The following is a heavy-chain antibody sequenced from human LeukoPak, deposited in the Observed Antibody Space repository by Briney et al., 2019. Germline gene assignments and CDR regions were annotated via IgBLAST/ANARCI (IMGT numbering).Heavy chain of an antibody. D-gene: IGHD4-23*01. CDR1: GGSISSGDYY. CDR2: IYYSGST. CDR3: ARNYGGYYYGMDV. Sequence: SETLSLTCTVSGGSISSGDYYWCWIRQPPGKGLEWIGYIYYSGSTYYNPSLKSRVTISVDTSKNQFSLKLSSVTAADTAVYYCARNYGGYYYGMDVWGQGTTVTVSS. J-gene: IGHJ6*02. V-gene: IGHV4-30-4*01.